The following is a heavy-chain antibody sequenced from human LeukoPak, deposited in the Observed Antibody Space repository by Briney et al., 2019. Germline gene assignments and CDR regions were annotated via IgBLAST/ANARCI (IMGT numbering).Heavy chain of an antibody. CDR3: AYGAAPPYYHGMDV. V-gene: IGHV3-7*01. D-gene: IGHD3-10*01. Sequence: QAGGSLRLSCAASGFTFSSYWMSWVRQAPGKGLEWVANIKQDGSEKYYVDSVKGRFTISRDNAKNSLYLQMNSLRAEDTAVYYCAYGAAPPYYHGMDVWGQGTTVTVSS. CDR1: GFTFSSYW. CDR2: IKQDGSEK. J-gene: IGHJ6*02.